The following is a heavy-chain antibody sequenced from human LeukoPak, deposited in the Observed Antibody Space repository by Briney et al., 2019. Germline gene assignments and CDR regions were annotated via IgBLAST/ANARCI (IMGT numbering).Heavy chain of an antibody. Sequence: SETLSLTCTVSGVSISSYYWSWIRQPAGKGLEWIGRIYTSGSTNYNPSLKSRVTMSVDTSKNQFSLKLSSVTAADTAVYYCARGLGYCSSTSCYVGFDYWGQGTLVTVSS. D-gene: IGHD2-2*01. J-gene: IGHJ4*02. CDR2: IYTSGST. CDR3: ARGLGYCSSTSCYVGFDY. V-gene: IGHV4-4*07. CDR1: GVSISSYY.